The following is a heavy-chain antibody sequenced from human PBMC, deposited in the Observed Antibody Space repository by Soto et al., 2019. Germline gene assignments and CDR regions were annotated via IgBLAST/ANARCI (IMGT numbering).Heavy chain of an antibody. V-gene: IGHV1-18*01. CDR3: ARGRYGDY. D-gene: IGHD1-1*01. Sequence: QVHLVQSGAEVKKPGASVKISCKGSGYAFTTYGITWVRQAPGQGLEWMGWISAHNGNTNYAQKLQGRVTVTRDTSTSTAYMELRSLRSDDTAVYYCARGRYGDYWGQGALVTVSS. CDR2: ISAHNGNT. CDR1: GYAFTTYG. J-gene: IGHJ4*02.